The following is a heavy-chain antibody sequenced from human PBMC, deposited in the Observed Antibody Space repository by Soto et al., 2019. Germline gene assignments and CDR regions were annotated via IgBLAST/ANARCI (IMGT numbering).Heavy chain of an antibody. CDR2: IYYSGST. D-gene: IGHD2-2*01. CDR3: ARHLITSPSAGKTGDIVVVPAATPGWLDP. J-gene: IGHJ5*02. Sequence: PSETLSLTCTVSGGSISSSSYYWGWIRQPPGKGLEWIGSIYYSGSTYYNPSLKSRVTISVDTSKNQFSLKLSSVTAADTAVYYCARHLITSPSAGKTGDIVVVPAATPGWLDPWGQGTLVTVSS. V-gene: IGHV4-39*01. CDR1: GGSISSSSYY.